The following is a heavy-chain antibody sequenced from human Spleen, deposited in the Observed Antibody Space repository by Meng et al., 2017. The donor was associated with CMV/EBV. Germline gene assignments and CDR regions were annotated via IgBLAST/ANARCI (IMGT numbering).Heavy chain of an antibody. CDR2: IYYSGST. V-gene: IGHV4-59*01. CDR1: GGSLTDYY. D-gene: IGHD3-9*01. CDR3: ARGDSYDILTGFYPLIGAFDI. Sequence: SETLSLTCAVSGGSLTDYYWSWIRQSPDKGLEWIGHIYYSGSTNYNPSLKSRVTISVDTSKNQFSLRLSSVTAADTAVYYCARGDSYDILTGFYPLIGAFDIWGQGTMVTVSS. J-gene: IGHJ3*02.